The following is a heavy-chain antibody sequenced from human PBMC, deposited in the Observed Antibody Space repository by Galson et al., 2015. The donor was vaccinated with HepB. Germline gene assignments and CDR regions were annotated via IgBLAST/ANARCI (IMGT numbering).Heavy chain of an antibody. CDR3: ARSGGGGDVLDY. J-gene: IGHJ4*02. Sequence: SLRLSCAASGFTFSSYSMNWVRQAPGKGLEWVSSISSSSSYIYYADSVKGRFTISRDNAKNSLYLQMNSLRAEDTAVYYCARSGGGGDVLDYWGQGTLVTVSS. CDR1: GFTFSSYS. D-gene: IGHD4-17*01. V-gene: IGHV3-21*01. CDR2: ISSSSSYI.